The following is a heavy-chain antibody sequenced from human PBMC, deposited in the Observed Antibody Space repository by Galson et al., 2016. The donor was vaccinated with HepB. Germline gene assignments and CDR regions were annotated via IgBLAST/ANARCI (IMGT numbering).Heavy chain of an antibody. D-gene: IGHD1-7*01. J-gene: IGHJ4*02. CDR3: ATELRSWQKGGLDS. CDR2: IYIAGAT. Sequence: CAASGFSVSDNYTTWVRRSPGRGLEWLSVIYIAGATYYAGSVRGRFTASRDISRNTVYLQMDSLRAEDTAVYYCATELRSWQKGGLDSWGQGTLVTGSS. CDR1: GFSVSDNY. V-gene: IGHV3-53*01.